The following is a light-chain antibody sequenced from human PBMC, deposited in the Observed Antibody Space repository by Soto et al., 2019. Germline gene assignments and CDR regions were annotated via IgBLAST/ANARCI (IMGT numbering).Light chain of an antibody. CDR3: QQYNTWPPT. CDR2: GAS. Sequence: EIVMTQSPAPLSASPGERATLSCRASQSVRSNLAWYQQKPGQAPRLLIYGASTRATGIPARFSGSGSGTEFTLGIGSLQSEDVAMYYCQQYNTWPPTLGQGTKVDIK. V-gene: IGKV3-15*01. CDR1: QSVRSN. J-gene: IGKJ1*01.